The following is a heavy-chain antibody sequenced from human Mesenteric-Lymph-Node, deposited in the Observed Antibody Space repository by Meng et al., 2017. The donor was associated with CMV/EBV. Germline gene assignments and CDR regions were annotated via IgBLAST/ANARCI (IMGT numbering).Heavy chain of an antibody. CDR2: IYYSENT. Sequence: GSLRLSCTVSGGSIRNSAYYWGWIRQPPGKGLEWIGSIYYSENTFYNPSLKSRVTISIDTSKNQFSLKLGSVTAADTAVYYCARGSTYEPPTLNYWGQGALVTVSS. V-gene: IGHV4-39*07. J-gene: IGHJ4*02. CDR3: ARGSTYEPPTLNY. CDR1: GGSIRNSAYY. D-gene: IGHD2-2*01.